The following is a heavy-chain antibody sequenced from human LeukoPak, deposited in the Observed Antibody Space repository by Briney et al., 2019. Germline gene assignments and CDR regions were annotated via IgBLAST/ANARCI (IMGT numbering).Heavy chain of an antibody. D-gene: IGHD6-19*01. Sequence: TGGSLRLSCTASGFTFGDYGMNWVRLAPGKGLEWVGFIRTKAYGGTTEYAASVKGRFTISRDDSKTIAYLQMNSLKTEDTAVYFCTRVCHSSGWYNWFDPWGQGTLAAVSS. CDR3: TRVCHSSGWYNWFDP. CDR2: IRTKAYGGTT. CDR1: GFTFGDYG. J-gene: IGHJ5*02. V-gene: IGHV3-49*04.